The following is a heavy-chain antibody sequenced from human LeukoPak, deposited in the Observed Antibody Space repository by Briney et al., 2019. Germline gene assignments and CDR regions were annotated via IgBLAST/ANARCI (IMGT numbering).Heavy chain of an antibody. J-gene: IGHJ4*02. D-gene: IGHD2-15*01. Sequence: GGSLRLSCAASGFTFNNYAMYWVRQAPGKGLEWVSGIFGSGGSAHYADSVKGRFTISRDNSKNTVYLQLDSLRVEDTAVYYCGKTTVGYGSGRYPGWPVDYWGQGTLVTVSS. CDR2: IFGSGGSA. V-gene: IGHV3-23*01. CDR1: GFTFNNYA. CDR3: GKTTVGYGSGRYPGWPVDY.